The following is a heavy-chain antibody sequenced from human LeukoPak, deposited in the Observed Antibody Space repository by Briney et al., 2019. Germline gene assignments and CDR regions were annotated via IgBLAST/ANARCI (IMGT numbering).Heavy chain of an antibody. J-gene: IGHJ4*02. D-gene: IGHD3-10*01. CDR3: ANSYGSGRYY. CDR1: GFTLDDYA. V-gene: IGHV3-9*01. Sequence: GGSLRLSCAASGFTLDDYAMHWVRQAPGQGLEWVSGIGWYSGSIGYADSVKGRFTISSDNAKHSLYLQMNSLRAEDTAVYYCANSYGSGRYYWGQGTLVTVSS. CDR2: IGWYSGSI.